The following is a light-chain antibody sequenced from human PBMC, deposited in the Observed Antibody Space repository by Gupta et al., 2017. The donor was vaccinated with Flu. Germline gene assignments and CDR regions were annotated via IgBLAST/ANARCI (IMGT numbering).Light chain of an antibody. CDR1: QSIKNY. J-gene: IGKJ4*01. CDR2: AAS. CDR3: QQTDSFLSLT. Sequence: SSLSASVGDRVTITCRASQSIKNYLNWFKQKPGKAPKLLIYAASSWQSGVPSRFSGSGYGTDFTLTISSRQPEDFATYYCQQTDSFLSLTFGGGTKVEI. V-gene: IGKV1-39*01.